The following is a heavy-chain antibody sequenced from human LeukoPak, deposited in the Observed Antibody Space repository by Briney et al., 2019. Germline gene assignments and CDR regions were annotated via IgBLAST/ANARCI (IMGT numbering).Heavy chain of an antibody. J-gene: IGHJ4*02. CDR2: ISAYNGNT. CDR3: ARDQDHTYYDFWSGPRGFDY. Sequence: ASVKVSCKASGYTFTSYYIHWVRQAPGQGLEWMGWISAYNGNTNYAQKLQGRVTMTTDTSTSTAYMELRSLRSDDTAVYYCARDQDHTYYDFWSGPRGFDYWGQGTLVTVSS. D-gene: IGHD3-3*01. CDR1: GYTFTSYY. V-gene: IGHV1-18*04.